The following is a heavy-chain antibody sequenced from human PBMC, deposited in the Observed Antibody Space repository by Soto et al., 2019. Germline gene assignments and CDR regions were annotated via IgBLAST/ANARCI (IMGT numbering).Heavy chain of an antibody. CDR3: GHLDTREYYFDF. CDR1: AFSLSTSQVG. D-gene: IGHD5-18*01. CDR2: VYWNDAK. J-gene: IGHJ4*02. V-gene: IGHV2-5*01. Sequence: SGPTLVNPTQTLTLTYPFSAFSLSTSQVGVGWIRQPPGKALEWLAHVYWNDAKYNSPSLKTRLTITKDTSKNQVVLTRPNMDPVDTASYFCGHLDTREYYFDFWGQGALVTVSS.